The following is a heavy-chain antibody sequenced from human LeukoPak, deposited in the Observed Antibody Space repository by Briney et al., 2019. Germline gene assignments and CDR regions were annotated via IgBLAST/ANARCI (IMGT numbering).Heavy chain of an antibody. CDR2: VFYTGST. Sequence: ASETLSLTCTVSGDSMTDYFWSWIRQPPGKGLEYIGDVFYTGSTKYNPSLKSRVSISVDTSKKQFSLNLRSVTAADTAVYYCARGITIFGVVIQNWFDPWGQGTLVTVSS. D-gene: IGHD3-3*01. V-gene: IGHV4-59*01. CDR3: ARGITIFGVVIQNWFDP. CDR1: GDSMTDYF. J-gene: IGHJ5*02.